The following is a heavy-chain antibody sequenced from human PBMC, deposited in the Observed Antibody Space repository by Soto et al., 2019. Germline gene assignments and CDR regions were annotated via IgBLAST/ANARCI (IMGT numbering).Heavy chain of an antibody. D-gene: IGHD3-3*01. CDR1: GYSFTSYW. Sequence: GESLKISCKGSGYSFTSYWIGWVRQMPGKGLEWMGIIYPGDSDTRYSPSFQGQVTISADKSISTAYLQWNSLKASDTAMYYCARHPHYDFWSDDGDYYSYMDVWGKGTTLTVSS. CDR2: IYPGDSDT. CDR3: ARHPHYDFWSDDGDYYSYMDV. V-gene: IGHV5-51*01. J-gene: IGHJ6*03.